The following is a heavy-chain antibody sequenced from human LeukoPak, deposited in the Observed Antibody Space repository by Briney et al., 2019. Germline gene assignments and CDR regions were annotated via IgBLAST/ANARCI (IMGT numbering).Heavy chain of an antibody. CDR2: INTDGSST. CDR3: ARDLRDNYYYMDV. V-gene: IGHV3-74*01. J-gene: IGHJ6*03. Sequence: GGSLRLSCAASGFTFSSYCMHWVRQAPGKGLVWVSRINTDGSSTSYADSVKGRFTISRDNAKNALYLQMNSLRAEDTAVYYCARDLRDNYYYMDVWGKGTTVTVSS. CDR1: GFTFSSYC.